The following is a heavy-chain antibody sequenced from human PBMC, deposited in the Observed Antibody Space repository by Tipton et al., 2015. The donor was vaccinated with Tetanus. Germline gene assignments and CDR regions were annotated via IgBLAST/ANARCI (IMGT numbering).Heavy chain of an antibody. Sequence: SLRLSCAASGFTFSNYAMSWVRQAPGKGLEWVAIVWYDGGNKYYAESVKGRFTISKDNVKNTLSLQMNSLTVEDTAVYYCASGCAADRCRSLVNQYYFQYWGQGALVSVSS. CDR3: ASGCAADRCRSLVNQYYFQY. J-gene: IGHJ4*02. CDR2: VWYDGGNK. D-gene: IGHD1-14*01. CDR1: GFTFSNYA. V-gene: IGHV3-33*08.